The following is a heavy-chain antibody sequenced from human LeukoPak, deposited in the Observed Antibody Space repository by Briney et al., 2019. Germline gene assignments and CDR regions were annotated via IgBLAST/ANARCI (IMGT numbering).Heavy chain of an antibody. V-gene: IGHV3-9*03. CDR1: GFTFDDYA. CDR2: ISWNSGSI. CDR3: AKGYGGGLLRGVFDY. D-gene: IGHD3-10*01. Sequence: GGSLRLSRAASGFTFDDYAMHWVRQAPGKGLEWVSGISWNSGSIGYADSVKGRFTISRDNAKNSLYLQMNSLRAEDMALYYCAKGYGGGLLRGVFDYWGQGTLVTVSS. J-gene: IGHJ4*02.